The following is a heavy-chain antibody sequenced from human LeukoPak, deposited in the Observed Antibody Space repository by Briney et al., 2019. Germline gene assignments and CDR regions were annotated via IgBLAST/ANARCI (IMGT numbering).Heavy chain of an antibody. CDR1: GYSFTSYW. V-gene: IGHV5-51*01. Sequence: GESLKISCKGSGYSFTSYWIGWVRKMPGKGLEWMGIIYPGDSDTRYSPSFQGQVTISADKSISTAYLQWSSLKASDTAMYYCARQRAYDSSGYYRTDAFDIWGQGTMVTVSS. CDR3: ARQRAYDSSGYYRTDAFDI. J-gene: IGHJ3*02. CDR2: IYPGDSDT. D-gene: IGHD3-22*01.